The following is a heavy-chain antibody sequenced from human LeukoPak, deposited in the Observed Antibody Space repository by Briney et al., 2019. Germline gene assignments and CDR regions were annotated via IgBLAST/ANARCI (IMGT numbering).Heavy chain of an antibody. Sequence: GGSLRLSCAASGFTFSSYGMHWVRQAPGKGLEWVAVIWYDGSNKYYADSVKGRFTISRDNSKNTLYLQMNSLRAEDTAVYYCARAINYDSSGYYPGPFDYWGQGTLVTVSS. CDR2: IWYDGSNK. V-gene: IGHV3-33*01. D-gene: IGHD3-22*01. CDR3: ARAINYDSSGYYPGPFDY. J-gene: IGHJ4*02. CDR1: GFTFSSYG.